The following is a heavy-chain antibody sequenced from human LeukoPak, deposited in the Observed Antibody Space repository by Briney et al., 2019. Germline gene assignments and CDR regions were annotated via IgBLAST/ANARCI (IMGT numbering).Heavy chain of an antibody. J-gene: IGHJ4*02. Sequence: QPGGSLRLSCAASGFTFRTFEMNGVRQAPGKGLEWVSYISSSGSNIYYADSVKGRFTISRDNAKNSLYLQMNSLRVEDTAVYYCARADMATITIDYWGQGTLVTVSS. V-gene: IGHV3-48*03. CDR3: ARADMATITIDY. CDR1: GFTFRTFE. D-gene: IGHD5-24*01. CDR2: ISSSGSNI.